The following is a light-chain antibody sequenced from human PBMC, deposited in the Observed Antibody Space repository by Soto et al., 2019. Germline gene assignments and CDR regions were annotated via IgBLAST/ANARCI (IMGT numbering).Light chain of an antibody. CDR1: STDFVSYNR. CDR3: SLYTSENTYV. Sequence: QSVLTQPPSVSGSPGQSVTISCTGTSTDFVSYNRVSWYQQPPGTAPKLIIYEASNRPSGVPDRFSGSKSGNTASLTISGLQAADEADYYCSLYTSENTYVFGTGTRSQS. CDR2: EAS. J-gene: IGLJ1*01. V-gene: IGLV2-18*01.